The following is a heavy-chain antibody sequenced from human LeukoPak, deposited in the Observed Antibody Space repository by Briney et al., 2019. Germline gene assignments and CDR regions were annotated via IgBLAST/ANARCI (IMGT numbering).Heavy chain of an antibody. Sequence: GGSLRLSCAASGFIFSSYSMNWVRQAPGKGLEWVSYISSTSDHVKDRISYADSVKGRFTISIDNAKNSLFLQMNSLRDEDTAVYYCARDGPFYGSTWAIEYWGQGTLVTVSS. CDR3: ARDGPFYGSTWAIEY. CDR2: ISSTSDHVKDRI. J-gene: IGHJ4*02. V-gene: IGHV3-48*02. CDR1: GFIFSSYS. D-gene: IGHD2-15*01.